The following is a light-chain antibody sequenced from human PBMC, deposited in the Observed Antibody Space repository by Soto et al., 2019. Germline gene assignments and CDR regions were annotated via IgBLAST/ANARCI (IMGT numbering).Light chain of an antibody. CDR1: QTINTW. J-gene: IGKJ3*01. Sequence: DIPMIQSPSTLSASVGDRVTITCRASQTINTWLAWYQQKPGKAPKLLIYRASNLVSGVPSRFSGSGSGTEFTLTISSLQPDDFSIYYCQQYETYSGTFGPGTKVDI. CDR2: RAS. V-gene: IGKV1-5*03. CDR3: QQYETYSGT.